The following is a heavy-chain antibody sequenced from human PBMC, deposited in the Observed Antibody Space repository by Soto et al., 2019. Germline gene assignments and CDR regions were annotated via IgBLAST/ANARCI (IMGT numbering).Heavy chain of an antibody. CDR1: GFTVSSNY. V-gene: IGHV3-66*01. Sequence: PGGSLRLSCAASGFTVSSNYMSWVRQAPGKGLEWVSVIYSGGSTYYADSVKGRFTISRDNSKSTLYLQMNSLRAEDTAVYYCAKSTATYYYYGMDVWGQGTTVTVSS. CDR3: AKSTATYYYYGMDV. CDR2: IYSGGST. D-gene: IGHD1-1*01. J-gene: IGHJ6*02.